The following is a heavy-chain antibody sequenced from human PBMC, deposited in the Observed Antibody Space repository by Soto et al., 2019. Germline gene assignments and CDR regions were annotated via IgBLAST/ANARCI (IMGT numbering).Heavy chain of an antibody. Sequence: QVQLQESGPGLVKPSGTLSLTCAVSGGSISSSNWWSWVRQPPGKVLEWIGEIYHSGSTNYNPSLKSRVTISVDKSKNQFSLKLSSVTAADTAVYYCEREIIAAAGTNWFDPWGQGTLVTVSS. CDR1: GGSISSSNW. D-gene: IGHD6-13*01. CDR3: EREIIAAAGTNWFDP. CDR2: IYHSGST. V-gene: IGHV4-4*02. J-gene: IGHJ5*02.